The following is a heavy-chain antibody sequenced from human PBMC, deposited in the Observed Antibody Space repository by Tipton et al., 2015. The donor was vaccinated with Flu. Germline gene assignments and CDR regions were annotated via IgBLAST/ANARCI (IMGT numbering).Heavy chain of an antibody. D-gene: IGHD3-3*01. V-gene: IGHV4-39*07. J-gene: IGHJ3*02. Sequence: TLSLTCTVSGGSISSSSYYWGWIRQPPGKGLEWIGSIYYSGSTYYNPSLKSRVTISVDTSKNQFSLKLSSVTAADTAVYYCAGGGDFWSGYYTGFAFDIWGQGTMVTVSS. CDR3: AGGGDFWSGYYTGFAFDI. CDR2: IYYSGST. CDR1: GGSISSSSYY.